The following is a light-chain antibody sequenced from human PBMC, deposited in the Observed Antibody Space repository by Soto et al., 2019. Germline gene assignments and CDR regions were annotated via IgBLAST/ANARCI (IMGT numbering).Light chain of an antibody. Sequence: QSVLTQPPSASGTPGQRVTISGSGISSNIGSTYLYWYQQLPGTAPKLLIYRNNQRPSGVPDRFSGSKSGTSASLAISGLRSEDEADYDCAAWDDSLSGSWVFGGGTKLTVL. J-gene: IGLJ3*02. CDR1: SSNIGSTY. CDR3: AAWDDSLSGSWV. CDR2: RNN. V-gene: IGLV1-47*01.